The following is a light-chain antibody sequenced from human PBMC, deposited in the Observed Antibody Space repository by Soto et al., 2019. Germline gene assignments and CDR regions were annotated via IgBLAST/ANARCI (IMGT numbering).Light chain of an antibody. Sequence: VVTQPPSVSVAPGQTARITCGGNNIGTKSVHWYQHQPGQAPVLVVYDGSDRPSGIPERFSGSNFGNTATLTISRVQAGDEADYYCQMWDSSSDHVVFGGGTKVTVL. CDR3: QMWDSSSDHVV. CDR2: DGS. V-gene: IGLV3-21*02. J-gene: IGLJ2*01. CDR1: NIGTKS.